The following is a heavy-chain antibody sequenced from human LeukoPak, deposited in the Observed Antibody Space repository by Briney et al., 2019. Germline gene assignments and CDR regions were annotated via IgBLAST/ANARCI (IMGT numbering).Heavy chain of an antibody. V-gene: IGHV1-3*02. CDR2: SNAGNGNT. J-gene: IGHJ4*02. D-gene: IGHD6-13*01. CDR3: ARAPMGAAALY. Sequence: ASVKVSCKASGYTFTSYAMHWVRQAPGQRLEWMGWSNAGNGNTKYSQEFQGRVTITRDTSASTAYMELSSLRSDDTALYYCARAPMGAAALYWGQGTLVTVSS. CDR1: GYTFTSYA.